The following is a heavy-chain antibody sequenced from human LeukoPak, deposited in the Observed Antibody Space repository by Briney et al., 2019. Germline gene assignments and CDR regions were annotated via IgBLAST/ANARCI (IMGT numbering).Heavy chain of an antibody. Sequence: AETLSLTCTVSGVYISSHHWSWIRQPPGKGLEWTGYMYNSETTKYNPSLKSRVTISVDTSKKQFSLTLGSVTAADTAVYYCARGSSGAGNSWFDPWGQGTLVTVSS. D-gene: IGHD6-19*01. CDR3: ARGSSGAGNSWFDP. CDR2: MYNSETT. J-gene: IGHJ5*02. V-gene: IGHV4-59*11. CDR1: GVYISSHH.